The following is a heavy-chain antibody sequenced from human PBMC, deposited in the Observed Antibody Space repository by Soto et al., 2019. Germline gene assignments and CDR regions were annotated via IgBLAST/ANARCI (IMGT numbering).Heavy chain of an antibody. CDR2: IWYDGSEK. Sequence: PGGSLRLSCAASGFTFSSYGMHWVRQAPGKGQEWVAVIWYDGSEKYFGESVKGRFTISRDDSKITLYLQMYSLTVEDTTTYHCARDSRRDSSRRYLDYWGQGTLVTVYS. CDR3: ARDSRRDSSRRYLDY. D-gene: IGHD6-13*01. V-gene: IGHV3-33*01. J-gene: IGHJ4*02. CDR1: GFTFSSYG.